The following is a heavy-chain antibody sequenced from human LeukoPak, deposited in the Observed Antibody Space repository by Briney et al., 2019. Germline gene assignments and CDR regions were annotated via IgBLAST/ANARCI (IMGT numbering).Heavy chain of an antibody. D-gene: IGHD6-19*01. CDR2: ISGSGVTT. J-gene: IGHJ4*02. V-gene: IGHV3-23*01. CDR1: GFTFSSYA. Sequence: GGSLRLSCVASGFTFSSYAMSWVRQAPGKGLEWVSAISGSGVTTHYAGSVKGRFSISRDNSKNTLYLQMNSLRAEDTALYYCAKQRAGSAWFTLDYWGPGTLVTVSS. CDR3: AKQRAGSAWFTLDY.